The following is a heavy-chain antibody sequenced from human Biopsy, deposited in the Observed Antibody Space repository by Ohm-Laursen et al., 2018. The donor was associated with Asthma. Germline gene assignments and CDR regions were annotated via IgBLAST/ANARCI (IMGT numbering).Heavy chain of an antibody. J-gene: IGHJ4*02. CDR2: INGKSNSI. D-gene: IGHD3-22*01. CDR1: GFTFSDYY. V-gene: IGHV3-11*01. CDR3: ARGDSSNWSHYYFDY. Sequence: SLRLSCAAFGFTFSDYYMSWIRQAPGKGLEWISYINGKSNSIEYADSVKGRFTISRDNAKNSLYLQMNSPRAEDTAVYYCARGDSSNWSHYYFDYWGQGTLVTVSS.